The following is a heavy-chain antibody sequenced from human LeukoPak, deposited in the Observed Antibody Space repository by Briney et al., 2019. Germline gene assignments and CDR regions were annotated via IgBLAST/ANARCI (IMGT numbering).Heavy chain of an antibody. J-gene: IGHJ4*02. Sequence: PGGSLRLSCAASGFTFSSYAMYWVRQAPGKGLEWVAVISYDGSNKYYADSVKGRFTISRDNSKNTLYLQMNSLRAEDTAVYYCARVPLGYDSSGYYFDYWGQGTLVTVAS. V-gene: IGHV3-30-3*01. D-gene: IGHD3-22*01. CDR3: ARVPLGYDSSGYYFDY. CDR1: GFTFSSYA. CDR2: ISYDGSNK.